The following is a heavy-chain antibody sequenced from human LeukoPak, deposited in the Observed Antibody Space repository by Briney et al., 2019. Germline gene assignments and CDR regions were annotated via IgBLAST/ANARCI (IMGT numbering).Heavy chain of an antibody. Sequence: GGSLRLSCTASGFTFSSYTMNWVRQAPGKGLEWVSSITSSSRDIYYGDSVKGRFTISRDNAKNSLFLQMTSLRAEDTAMYYCARVLHSGELFPNWFDPWGQGTLVTVSS. J-gene: IGHJ5*02. V-gene: IGHV3-21*01. CDR1: GFTFSSYT. D-gene: IGHD3-16*01. CDR3: ARVLHSGELFPNWFDP. CDR2: ITSSSRDI.